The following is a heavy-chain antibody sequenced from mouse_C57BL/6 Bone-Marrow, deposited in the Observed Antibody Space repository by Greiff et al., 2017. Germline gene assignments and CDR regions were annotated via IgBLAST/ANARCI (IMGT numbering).Heavy chain of an antibody. J-gene: IGHJ2*01. D-gene: IGHD2-5*01. Sequence: DVKLVESGGGLVKPGGSLKLSCAASGFTFSSYAMSWVRQTPEKRLEWVATISDGGSYTYYPDNVKGRFTISRDNAKNNLYLQMSHLKSEDTAMYYCARGRYSNVYCDYWGQGTTLTVSA. CDR3: ARGRYSNVYCDY. V-gene: IGHV5-4*03. CDR1: GFTFSSYA. CDR2: ISDGGSYT.